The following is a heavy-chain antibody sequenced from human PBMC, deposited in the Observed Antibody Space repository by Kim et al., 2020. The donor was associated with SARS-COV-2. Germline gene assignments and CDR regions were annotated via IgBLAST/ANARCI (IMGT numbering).Heavy chain of an antibody. CDR3: ARGASGTPKRLYYYYGMDV. D-gene: IGHD1-1*01. J-gene: IGHJ6*02. Sequence: GGSLRLSCAASGFTVSSNYMSWVRQAPGKGLEWVSVIYSGGSTYYADSVKGRFTISRDNSKNTLYLQMNSLRAEDTAVYYCARGASGTPKRLYYYYGMDVWGQGTTVTVSS. CDR2: IYSGGST. V-gene: IGHV3-53*01. CDR1: GFTVSSNY.